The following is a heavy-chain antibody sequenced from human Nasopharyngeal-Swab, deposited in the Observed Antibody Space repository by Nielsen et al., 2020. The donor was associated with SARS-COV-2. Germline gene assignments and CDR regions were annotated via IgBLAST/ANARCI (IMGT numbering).Heavy chain of an antibody. V-gene: IGHV1-69*13. CDR2: IIPIFGTA. Sequence: SEKVSCKASGGTFSSYAISWVRQAPGQGLEWMGGIIPIFGTANYAQKFQGRVTITADESTSTAYMELSSLRSEDTAVYYCARDEGDYGSGSYPFYYYYGMDVWGQGTTVTVSS. CDR3: ARDEGDYGSGSYPFYYYYGMDV. J-gene: IGHJ6*02. D-gene: IGHD3-10*01. CDR1: GGTFSSYA.